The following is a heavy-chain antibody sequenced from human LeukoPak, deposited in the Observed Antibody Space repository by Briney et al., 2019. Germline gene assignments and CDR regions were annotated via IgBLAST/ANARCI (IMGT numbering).Heavy chain of an antibody. CDR2: ISWNSGSI. V-gene: IGHV3-9*01. CDR1: GFTFYDYA. J-gene: IGHJ3*02. D-gene: IGHD2-2*01. CDR3: AKDTGPAANDAFDI. Sequence: PGGSLRLSCAASGFTFYDYAMHWVRQAPGKGLEWVSGISWNSGSIGYADSVKGRFTISRDNAKNSLYLQMNSLRAEDTALYYCAKDTGPAANDAFDIWGQGTMVTVSS.